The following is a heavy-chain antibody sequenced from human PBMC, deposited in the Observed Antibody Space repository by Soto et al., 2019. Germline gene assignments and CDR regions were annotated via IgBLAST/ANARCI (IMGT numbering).Heavy chain of an antibody. CDR2: ISAYNGNT. Sequence: GASVKGSCKASGYTFSRHGISWVRQAPGQGLEWMGWISAYNGNTNYAQKLQGRVTMTTDTSTSTAYMELRSLRSDDTAVYYCARDSITMVRGVTAWGQGTLVTVS. CDR3: ARDSITMVRGVTA. V-gene: IGHV1-18*01. CDR1: GYTFSRHG. D-gene: IGHD3-10*01. J-gene: IGHJ5*02.